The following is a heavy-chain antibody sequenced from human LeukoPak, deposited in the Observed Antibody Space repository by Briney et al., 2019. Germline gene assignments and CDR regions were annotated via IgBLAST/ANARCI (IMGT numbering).Heavy chain of an antibody. Sequence: GGSLRLSCAASGFTFSSYWMSWVCQAPGKGLEWVANIKHDGSEKYYVDSVRGRFTISRDNTMNSLYLQMSSLRAEDTAVYYCATDRGWRTSGYYLYYFEYWGQGTLVTFSS. CDR2: IKHDGSEK. CDR3: ATDRGWRTSGYYLYYFEY. V-gene: IGHV3-7*01. D-gene: IGHD3-3*01. J-gene: IGHJ4*02. CDR1: GFTFSSYW.